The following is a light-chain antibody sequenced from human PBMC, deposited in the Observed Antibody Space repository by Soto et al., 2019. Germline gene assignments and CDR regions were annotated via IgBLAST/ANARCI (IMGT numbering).Light chain of an antibody. CDR1: QSLLYSSNNKNY. CDR3: QQYYTTPQT. V-gene: IGKV4-1*01. J-gene: IGKJ1*01. CDR2: WAS. Sequence: DIVMTQSPDSLAVSLGERATIYCKSSQSLLYSSNNKNYLAWYQQKPGQPPKLLIYWASTRESGVPDRFSGSGSGTDFSLTISSLHAEDVAVYYCQQYYTTPQTFGQGTKVEVK.